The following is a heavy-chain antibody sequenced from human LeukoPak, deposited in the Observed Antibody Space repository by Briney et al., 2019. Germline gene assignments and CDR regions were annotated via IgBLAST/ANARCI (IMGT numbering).Heavy chain of an antibody. J-gene: IGHJ6*02. CDR1: GFRFSDYY. V-gene: IGHV3-11*01. CDR3: ACWSQPRYSWFFDLEV. Sequence: PGGSLRLSCAASGFRFSDYYMSWIRQAPGKGLEWFSYISSPGSTTYSPDSVKGRFTISRDNAKNSLSLQMNRLMADETTVYYCACWSQPRYSWFFDLEVWGHGTIVTVSS. D-gene: IGHD1-20*01. CDR2: ISSPGSTT.